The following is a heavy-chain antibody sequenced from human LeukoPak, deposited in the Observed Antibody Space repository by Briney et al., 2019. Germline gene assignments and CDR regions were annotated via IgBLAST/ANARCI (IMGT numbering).Heavy chain of an antibody. CDR1: GGSISYFY. CDR2: IYTSGST. V-gene: IGHV4-4*07. J-gene: IGHJ4*02. CDR3: AREAGTYGSGSYYDY. Sequence: SETLSLTCTVSGGSISYFYWSWIRQPAGKGLEWIGRIYTSGSTNYNPSLKSRVTMSVDTSKKQFSLKLSSVTAADTAVYYCAREAGTYGSGSYYDYWGQGTLVTVSS. D-gene: IGHD3-10*01.